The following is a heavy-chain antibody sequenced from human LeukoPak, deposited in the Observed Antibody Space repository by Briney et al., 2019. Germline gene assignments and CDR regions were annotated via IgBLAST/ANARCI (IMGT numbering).Heavy chain of an antibody. J-gene: IGHJ6*03. Sequence: GGSLRLSCAASGFTFSSYWMSWVRQAPGKGLEWVANIKQDGSEKYYVDSVKGRFTISRDNSKNTLYLQMNSLRAEDTAVYYCAKGFGWEYCYYYYYMDVWGKGTTVTISS. V-gene: IGHV3-7*03. D-gene: IGHD1-26*01. CDR2: IKQDGSEK. CDR3: AKGFGWEYCYYYYYMDV. CDR1: GFTFSSYW.